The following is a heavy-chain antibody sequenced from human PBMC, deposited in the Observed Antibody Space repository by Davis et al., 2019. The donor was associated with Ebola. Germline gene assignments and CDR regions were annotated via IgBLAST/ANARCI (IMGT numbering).Heavy chain of an antibody. Sequence: MPSETLSLTCAVYGGSFSGYYWSWIRQPPGKGLEWIGEINHSGSTNYNPSLKSRVTISVDRSKNQFSLKLSSVTAADTAVYYCARSGYGDYSWFDPWGQGTLVTVSS. CDR1: GGSFSGYY. V-gene: IGHV4-34*01. CDR2: INHSGST. D-gene: IGHD4-17*01. J-gene: IGHJ5*02. CDR3: ARSGYGDYSWFDP.